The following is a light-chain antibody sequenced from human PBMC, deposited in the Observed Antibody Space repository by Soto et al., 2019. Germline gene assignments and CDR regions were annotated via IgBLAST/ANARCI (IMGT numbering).Light chain of an antibody. Sequence: ENVLTQSPATLSLSPGGRATLSCRASQSVSNYVAWYQQKPGQAPRLLIYDASNRATGIPARFSGSGSGTAFTLTISSLEPEDFEVYYCQQCSNWRFGPGTKVYSK. CDR1: QSVSNY. V-gene: IGKV3-11*01. CDR2: DAS. J-gene: IGKJ3*01. CDR3: QQCSNWR.